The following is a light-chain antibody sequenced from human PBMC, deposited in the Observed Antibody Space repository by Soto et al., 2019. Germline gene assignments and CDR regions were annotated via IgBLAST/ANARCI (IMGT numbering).Light chain of an antibody. CDR3: QQSYSTSIT. J-gene: IGKJ5*01. V-gene: IGKV1-39*01. CDR1: HSIRKY. CDR2: AAS. Sequence: DIQMTQSPSSLSASVGDRVIITCRAGHSIRKYLNWYQHKPGKVPTLLIYAASSLQSGVPSRFSGSGSGTDFTLTISSLQPEDFATYYCQQSYSTSITFGQGTRLEIK.